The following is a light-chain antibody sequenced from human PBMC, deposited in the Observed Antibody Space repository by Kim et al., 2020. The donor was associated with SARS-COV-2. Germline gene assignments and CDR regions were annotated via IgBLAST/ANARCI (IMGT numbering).Light chain of an antibody. J-gene: IGKJ1*01. V-gene: IGKV3-20*01. CDR3: HQYGSSPRT. CDR2: AAS. CDR1: QSINNNY. Sequence: SPGERATHACRASQSINNNYLAWYQQKPGRAPRLLISAASSRATGIPDRFSGSGSGTDFTLTISRLEPEDFAIYYCHQYGSSPRTFGQGTKVDIK.